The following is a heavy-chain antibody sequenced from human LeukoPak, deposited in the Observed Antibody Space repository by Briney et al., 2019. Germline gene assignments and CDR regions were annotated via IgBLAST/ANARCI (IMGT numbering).Heavy chain of an antibody. J-gene: IGHJ4*02. Sequence: PGGSLRLSCAASGFSFSNYGMSWVRQAPGKGLEWVSIISTNGGSTYHADSVKGRFTMSRDNSENTLYLQMNSLRAEDTAVYYCAQRAYCSGASCYHHFDYWGQGTLVTVSS. V-gene: IGHV3-23*01. D-gene: IGHD2-15*01. CDR2: ISTNGGST. CDR3: AQRAYCSGASCYHHFDY. CDR1: GFSFSNYG.